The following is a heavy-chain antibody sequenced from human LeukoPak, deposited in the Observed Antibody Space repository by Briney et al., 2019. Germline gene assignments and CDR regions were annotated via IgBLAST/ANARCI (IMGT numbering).Heavy chain of an antibody. V-gene: IGHV3-15*01. D-gene: IGHD3-9*01. Sequence: GGSLRLSCAASGFTFSNAWMSWVRQAPGKGLEWVGRIKSKTDGGTTDYAAPVKGRFTISRDTATNPRYLQMNRLRAEDTAVYYCARLRGARSRYILTGYSLPRRYYFDYWGQGPLVTVS. CDR1: GFTFSNAW. CDR3: ARLRGARSRYILTGYSLPRRYYFDY. J-gene: IGHJ4*02. CDR2: IKSKTDGGTT.